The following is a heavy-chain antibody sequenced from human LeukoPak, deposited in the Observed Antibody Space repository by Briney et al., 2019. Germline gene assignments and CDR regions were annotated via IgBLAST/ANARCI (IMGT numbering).Heavy chain of an antibody. Sequence: SQTLSLTCAISGDSVSSNSATWNWLRQSPSRGLEWLGRTYYRSKWYNDYAVSVKSRITVTPDTSKNQFSLQLNSVTPDDTAVYYCARDTGDAISTFDIWGQGTMVTVSS. J-gene: IGHJ3*02. CDR2: TYYRSKWYN. D-gene: IGHD3-16*01. CDR3: ARDTGDAISTFDI. V-gene: IGHV6-1*01. CDR1: GDSVSSNSAT.